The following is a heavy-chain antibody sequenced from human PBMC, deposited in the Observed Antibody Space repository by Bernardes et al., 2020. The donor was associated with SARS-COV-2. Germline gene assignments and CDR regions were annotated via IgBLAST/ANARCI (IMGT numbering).Heavy chain of an antibody. D-gene: IGHD3-22*01. J-gene: IGHJ2*01. CDR3: ARDVYGDYYDTSGFQWYFDL. CDR1: GFTFSSYW. Sequence: GGSLRLSCVASGFTFSSYWMSWVRHAPGKGLEWVANIREDGSAKEYVDSVKGRFTISRDNAKNSLYLQMNSLRAEDTAVYYCARDVYGDYYDTSGFQWYFDLWGRDTLVTVSS. CDR2: IREDGSAK. V-gene: IGHV3-7*01.